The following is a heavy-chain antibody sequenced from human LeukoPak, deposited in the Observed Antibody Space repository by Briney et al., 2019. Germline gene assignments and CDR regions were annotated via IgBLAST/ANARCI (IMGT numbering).Heavy chain of an antibody. CDR2: IYYSGST. D-gene: IGHD3/OR15-3a*01. CDR1: GGSISSYY. CDR3: ARRDWHDAFDI. J-gene: IGHJ3*02. V-gene: IGHV4-59*01. Sequence: SETLSLTCTVSGGSISSYYWSWIRQPPGKGLEWIGYIYYSGSTNYNPSPKSRVTISVDTSKNQFSLKLSSVTAADTAVYYCARRDWHDAFDIWGQGTMVTVSS.